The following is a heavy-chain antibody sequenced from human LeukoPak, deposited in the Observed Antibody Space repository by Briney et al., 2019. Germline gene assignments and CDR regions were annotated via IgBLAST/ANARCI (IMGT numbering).Heavy chain of an antibody. V-gene: IGHV3-30*02. CDR1: GFVFSSFG. CDR2: IRYDGSTQ. J-gene: IGHJ6*04. Sequence: GGSPRLSCAASGFVFSSFGMHWVRQAPGKGLEWVAFIRYDGSTQYYADSVKGRFTISRDNSKNTLYLQLNSLRAEDTAVYYCAIEGEITIIGVVSGESIDVWGKGTTVTVSS. D-gene: IGHD3-3*01. CDR3: AIEGEITIIGVVSGESIDV.